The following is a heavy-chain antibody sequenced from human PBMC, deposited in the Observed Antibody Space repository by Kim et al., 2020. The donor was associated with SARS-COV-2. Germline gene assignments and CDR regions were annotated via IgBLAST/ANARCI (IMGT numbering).Heavy chain of an antibody. D-gene: IGHD2-15*01. CDR3: ARDRGSRLTYYYYGMDV. J-gene: IGHJ6*02. Sequence: SETLSLTCTVSGGSISSYYWSWIRQPPVKGLEWIGYIYYSGSTNYNPSLKSRVTISVDTSKNQFSLKLSSVTAADTAVYYCARDRGSRLTYYYYGMDVWGQGTTVTVSS. CDR2: IYYSGST. CDR1: GGSISSYY. V-gene: IGHV4-59*13.